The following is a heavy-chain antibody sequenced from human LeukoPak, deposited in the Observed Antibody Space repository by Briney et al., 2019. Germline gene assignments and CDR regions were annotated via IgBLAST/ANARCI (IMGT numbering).Heavy chain of an antibody. CDR2: IIPIFGTT. CDR3: ASDKYSRDRPHFDY. J-gene: IGHJ4*02. CDR1: GYTFTSYG. Sequence: GAPVKVSCKASGYTFTSYGISWVRQAPGQGLEWMRGIIPIFGTTNYARKFRGIVTLTEDKSRRTAYMVLSSLRSEDTAVYYCASDKYSRDRPHFDYWGQGTLVTVSS. V-gene: IGHV1-69*06. D-gene: IGHD2/OR15-2a*01.